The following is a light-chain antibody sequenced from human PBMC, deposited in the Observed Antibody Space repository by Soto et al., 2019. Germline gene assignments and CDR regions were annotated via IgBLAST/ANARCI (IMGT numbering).Light chain of an antibody. CDR2: GAS. CDR3: QHYNNWPPYS. J-gene: IGKJ2*03. CDR1: QDVSTN. V-gene: IGKV3-15*01. Sequence: ETVMTQAPQTLSVSPGESATLSCRASQDVSTNLAWFHQKPGQTPRHVLYGASKRATGIHARFSGSGSGIHFTLSISSIQSKNFVVYYCQHYNNWPPYSFGQGTKVEIK.